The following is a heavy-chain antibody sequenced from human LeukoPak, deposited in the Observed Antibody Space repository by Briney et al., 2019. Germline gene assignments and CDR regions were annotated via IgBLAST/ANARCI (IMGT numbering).Heavy chain of an antibody. J-gene: IGHJ4*02. D-gene: IGHD2-15*01. Sequence: SGGSLRLSCAASGFTFSNARMSWVRQAPGKGLEWVGRIKSKTDGGTTDYAAPVKGRFTISRDDSKNTLYLQMNSLKTEDTAVYYCARGKRGSCYPNWGQGTLVTVSS. V-gene: IGHV3-15*01. CDR2: IKSKTDGGTT. CDR3: ARGKRGSCYPN. CDR1: GFTFSNAR.